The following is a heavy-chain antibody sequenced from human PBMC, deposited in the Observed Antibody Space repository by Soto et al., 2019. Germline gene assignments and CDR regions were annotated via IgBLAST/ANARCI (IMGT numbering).Heavy chain of an antibody. CDR1: GGTFSSYA. CDR2: IIPIFGTA. V-gene: IGHV1-69*13. J-gene: IGHJ4*02. Sequence: SVKVSCKASGGTFSSYAISWVRQAPGQGLEWMGGIIPIFGTANYAQKFQGRVTITADESTSTAYMELSSLRSEDTAVYYCAPGSTMVRGANPYFDYWGPGTLVTVYS. CDR3: APGSTMVRGANPYFDY. D-gene: IGHD3-10*01.